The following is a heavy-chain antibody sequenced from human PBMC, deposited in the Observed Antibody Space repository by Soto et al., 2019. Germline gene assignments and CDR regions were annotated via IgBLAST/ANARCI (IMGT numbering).Heavy chain of an antibody. CDR1: GFTFSAYD. CDR3: ARQASYWHGGGGWLDP. CDR2: IGTQHDT. V-gene: IGHV3-13*01. J-gene: IGHJ5*02. Sequence: EVQLVESGGGLVQPGGSLRLSCAASGFTFSAYDMHWVRQATGKGLEWVAAIGTQHDTYYPDSVKGRFTISRENAKNSLYLQMNGLRAGETAVYYCARQASYWHGGGGWLDPWGQGTLVTVSS. D-gene: IGHD2-8*02.